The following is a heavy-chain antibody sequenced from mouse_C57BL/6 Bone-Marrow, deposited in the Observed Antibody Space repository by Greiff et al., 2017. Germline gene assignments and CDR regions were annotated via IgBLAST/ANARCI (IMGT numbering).Heavy chain of an antibody. V-gene: IGHV1-26*01. D-gene: IGHD3-1*01. J-gene: IGHJ4*01. CDR3: ARWNFRDYAMDY. CDR1: GYTFTDYY. CDR2: INPNNGGT. Sequence: VQLQQSGPELVKPGASVKISCKASGYTFTDYYMHWVKQSHGKSLEWIGDINPNNGGTSYNQKFKGKATLTVDKSSSTAYMELRSLTSEDAAVYYCARWNFRDYAMDYWGQGTAVTVSS.